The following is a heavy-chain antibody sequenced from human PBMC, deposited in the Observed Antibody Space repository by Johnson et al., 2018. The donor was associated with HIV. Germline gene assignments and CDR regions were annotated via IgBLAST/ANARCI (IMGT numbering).Heavy chain of an antibody. CDR2: IRNDGSNQ. V-gene: IGHV3-30*02. D-gene: IGHD2-21*02. J-gene: IGHJ3*02. CDR3: AKDLVVTAPGAFDI. Sequence: QVQLVESGGGVAQPGGSLRLSCVASGFTFSSYGMHWVRQAPGKGLEWVAFIRNDGSNQYYADSVKGRFTISRDNSKNTLYLQMSSLRAEDTAVYYCAKDLVVTAPGAFDIWGQGTMVTVSS. CDR1: GFTFSSYG.